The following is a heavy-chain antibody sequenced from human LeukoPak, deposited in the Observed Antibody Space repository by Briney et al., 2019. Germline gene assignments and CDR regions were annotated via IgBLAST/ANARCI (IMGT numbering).Heavy chain of an antibody. D-gene: IGHD1-7*01. CDR3: ARFLFGTKFYFDF. CDR1: GYTFSAYY. J-gene: IGHJ4*02. V-gene: IGHV1-2*02. Sequence: ASVKVSCKASGYTFSAYYIHWVRQASGHGLEWMGWINPNNGDTVYAQRFQGRVTMTRDTSISAAYMELTGLSFDDTAVYYCARFLFGTKFYFDFWGQGTLVTVSS. CDR2: INPNNGDT.